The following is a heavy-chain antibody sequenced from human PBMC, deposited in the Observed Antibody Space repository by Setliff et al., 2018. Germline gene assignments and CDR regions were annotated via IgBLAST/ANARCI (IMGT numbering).Heavy chain of an antibody. V-gene: IGHV4-39*07. CDR2: SHYSGNN. J-gene: IGHJ5*02. CDR1: GVSITNSDYY. CDR3: ARKYQRGKAPVVDP. Sequence: SETLSLTCTVSGVSITNSDYYWGWIRQPPGKGLEWIGSSHYSGNNYYSPSLESRVTISVDTSKSQFSLNLRSVTAADTAVYYCARKYQRGKAPVVDPWGQGTLVTVSS. D-gene: IGHD2-2*01.